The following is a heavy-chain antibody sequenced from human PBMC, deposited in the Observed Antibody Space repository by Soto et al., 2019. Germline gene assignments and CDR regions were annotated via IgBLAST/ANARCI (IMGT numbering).Heavy chain of an antibody. Sequence: ASVKVSCKASGYIFTGYYIHWVRQAPGQGREWMGEISPNTGGTKYAQKFQGRVTMSRDTSITTVYMELSNLSPDDTAMYYCGRGRSGELVVFYWGQGTPVTVSS. CDR1: GYIFTGYY. CDR3: GRGRSGELVVFY. V-gene: IGHV1-2*02. D-gene: IGHD3-16*02. J-gene: IGHJ4*02. CDR2: ISPNTGGT.